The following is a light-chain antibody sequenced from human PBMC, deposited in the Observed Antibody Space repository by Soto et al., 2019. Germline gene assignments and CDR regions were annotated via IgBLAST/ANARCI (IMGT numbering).Light chain of an antibody. V-gene: IGLV1-44*01. CDR2: NNN. CDR1: SSNIGSNT. CDR3: AAWDDSLNGFDF. J-gene: IGLJ1*01. Sequence: QSVLTQPPSASGTPGQRVTISCSGSSSNIGSNTVNWYQQLPGTAPKLLIYNNNQRPSGVPDRISGSKSGTSASLAIGGLQSEDEADYYCAAWDDSLNGFDFFGTGT.